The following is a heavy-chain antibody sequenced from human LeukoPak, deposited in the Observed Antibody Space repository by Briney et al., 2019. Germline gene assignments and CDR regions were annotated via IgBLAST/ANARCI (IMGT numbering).Heavy chain of an antibody. Sequence: PSETLSLTCTVSGVSIRSGSYCWRWVRQPAGKGLEWIGRIYMSGKTNYHPSLKSQFTISVHTSKNQFSLKLSSVTAADTAVYYCARAGSYDILTIYYYYMDVWGKGTTVTVSS. CDR1: GVSIRSGSYC. D-gene: IGHD3-9*01. J-gene: IGHJ6*03. CDR2: IYMSGKT. CDR3: ARAGSYDILTIYYYYMDV. V-gene: IGHV4-61*02.